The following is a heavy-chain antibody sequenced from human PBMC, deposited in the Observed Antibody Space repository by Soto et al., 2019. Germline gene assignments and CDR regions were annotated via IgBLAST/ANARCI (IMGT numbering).Heavy chain of an antibody. Sequence: QVQLQESGPGLVKPSETLSLTCTVSGGSISSYYWSWIRQPPGKGLEWIGYIYYSGSTNYNPSLKSRVTKSVATSKNQCSLKLSSVTAADTAVYYCARFNWYFDLWGRGTLVTVSS. CDR1: GGSISSYY. CDR2: IYYSGST. V-gene: IGHV4-59*08. J-gene: IGHJ2*01. CDR3: ARFNWYFDL.